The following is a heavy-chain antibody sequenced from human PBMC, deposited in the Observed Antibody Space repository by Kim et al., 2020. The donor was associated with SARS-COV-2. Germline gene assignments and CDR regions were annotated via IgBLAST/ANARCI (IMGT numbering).Heavy chain of an antibody. CDR2: IYYSGST. Sequence: SETLSLTCTVSGGSISTSSYYWGWIRQPPGKGLEWIGSIYYSGSTYYNPSLKSRVTISVDTSKNQFSLKLSSVTASDTAVYYCARHLFPFMTTMTPPID. D-gene: IGHD4-17*01. J-gene: IGHJ4*01. CDR1: GGSISTSSYY. CDR3: ARHLFPFMTTMTPPID. V-gene: IGHV4-39*01.